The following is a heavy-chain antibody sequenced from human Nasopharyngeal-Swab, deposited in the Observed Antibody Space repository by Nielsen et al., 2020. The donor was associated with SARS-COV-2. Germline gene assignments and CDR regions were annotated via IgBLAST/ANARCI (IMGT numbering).Heavy chain of an antibody. CDR2: ISAYGNT. Sequence: WVRQAPGQGPEWMGWISAYGNTNYAQQLQGRVTMTRDTSISTAYMELSRLRSDDTAVYYCARDARYSSSWSYGYWGQGTLVTVSS. V-gene: IGHV1-2*02. CDR3: ARDARYSSSWSYGY. J-gene: IGHJ4*02. D-gene: IGHD6-13*01.